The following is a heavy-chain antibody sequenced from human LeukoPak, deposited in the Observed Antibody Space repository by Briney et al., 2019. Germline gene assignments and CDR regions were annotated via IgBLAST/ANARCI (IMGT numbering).Heavy chain of an antibody. CDR2: INHSGST. Sequence: SETLSLTCAVYGGSFSGYYWSWIRQPPGKGLEWIGEINHSGSTNYNPSLKSRVTISVDTSKNQFSLKLSSVTAADTAVYYCARVRPRQCQFDYWGQGTLVTVSS. CDR1: GGSFSGYY. J-gene: IGHJ4*02. D-gene: IGHD5/OR15-5a*01. V-gene: IGHV4-34*01. CDR3: ARVRPRQCQFDY.